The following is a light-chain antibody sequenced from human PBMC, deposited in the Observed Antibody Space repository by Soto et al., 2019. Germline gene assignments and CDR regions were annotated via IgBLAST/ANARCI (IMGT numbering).Light chain of an antibody. CDR2: DAS. V-gene: IGKV3-11*01. J-gene: IGKJ1*01. Sequence: IVLTQYPVTLALSPGESAVLSCRASQSVSTSLAWYQHKPGQAPRLFIYDASKRAPGIPARFTGSGSGTDFTLTISSLEPEDIAVYYCQVRDVWPSFGQGTKVEIK. CDR3: QVRDVWPS. CDR1: QSVSTS.